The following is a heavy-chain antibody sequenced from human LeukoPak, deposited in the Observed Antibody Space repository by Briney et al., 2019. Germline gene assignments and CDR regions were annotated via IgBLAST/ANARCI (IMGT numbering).Heavy chain of an antibody. CDR3: ARDLPLRFLEWLSKPHNWFDP. J-gene: IGHJ5*02. CDR1: GYTFTSYG. CDR2: ISAYNGNT. Sequence: GASVKVSCKASGYTFTSYGISWVRQAPGQGLEWMGWISAYNGNTNYAQKLQGRVTMTTDTSTSTAYMELRSLRSDDTAVYYCARDLPLRFLEWLSKPHNWFDPWGQGTLVTVSS. D-gene: IGHD3-3*01. V-gene: IGHV1-18*01.